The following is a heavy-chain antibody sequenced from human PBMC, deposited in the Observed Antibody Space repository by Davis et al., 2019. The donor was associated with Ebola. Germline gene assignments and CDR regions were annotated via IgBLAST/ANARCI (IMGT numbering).Heavy chain of an antibody. CDR3: ARDSPLIVGVEFDY. D-gene: IGHD1-26*01. Sequence: PGGSLRLSCAASGFTFSAYSMNWARQAPGKGLEWVSSISRSSSYIYYADSVKGRFTIFRDNAKNSLYLQMNSLRAEDTAVYYCARDSPLIVGVEFDYWGQGTLVTVSS. V-gene: IGHV3-21*01. CDR2: ISRSSSYI. J-gene: IGHJ4*02. CDR1: GFTFSAYS.